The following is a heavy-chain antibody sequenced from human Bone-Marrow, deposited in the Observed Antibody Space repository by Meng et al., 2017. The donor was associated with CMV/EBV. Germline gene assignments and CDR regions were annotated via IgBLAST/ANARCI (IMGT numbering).Heavy chain of an antibody. Sequence: GESLKISCEASGFTFSSYDMHWVRQAPGKGLEWVAFIRYDGTNKFYVESVRGRFTISRDNSKNTLYLQMNSLRAEDTAVYYCVKKYYDWGSSSCFDPWGQGTLVTVSS. CDR2: IRYDGTNK. CDR3: VKKYYDWGSSSCFDP. CDR1: GFTFSSYD. D-gene: IGHD3-16*01. J-gene: IGHJ5*02. V-gene: IGHV3-30*02.